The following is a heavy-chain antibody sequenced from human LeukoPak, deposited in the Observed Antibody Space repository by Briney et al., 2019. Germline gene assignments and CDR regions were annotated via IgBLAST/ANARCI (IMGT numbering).Heavy chain of an antibody. CDR1: GGSISSYY. V-gene: IGHV4-59*12. Sequence: SETLSLTCTVSGGSISSYYWSWIRQPPGKGLEWIGYIYYSGSTNYNPSLKSRVTISVETSKNQFSLKLSSVTAADTAVYYCARDGYNSGFDYWGQGTLVTVSS. D-gene: IGHD5-24*01. J-gene: IGHJ4*02. CDR3: ARDGYNSGFDY. CDR2: IYYSGST.